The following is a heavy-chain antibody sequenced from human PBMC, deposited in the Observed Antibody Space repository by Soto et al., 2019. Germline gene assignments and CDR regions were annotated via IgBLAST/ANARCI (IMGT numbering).Heavy chain of an antibody. CDR3: ANSPTTVAGTNYYFDY. V-gene: IGHV3-23*01. D-gene: IGHD6-19*01. CDR2: ITSYGDTT. J-gene: IGHJ4*02. CDR1: GFTFSTYA. Sequence: VQLLESGGGLVQPGGSLRLSCAASGFTFSTYAMSWVRQAPGKGLEWVSGITSYGDTTYYADSVKGRFSISRDNSKNTLYLQMNGLRVEDTAVYYCANSPTTVAGTNYYFDYWGQGTLVTVSS.